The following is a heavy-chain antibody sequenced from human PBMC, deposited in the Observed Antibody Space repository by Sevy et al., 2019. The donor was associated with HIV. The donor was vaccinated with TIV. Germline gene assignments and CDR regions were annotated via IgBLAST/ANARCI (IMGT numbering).Heavy chain of an antibody. Sequence: GGSLRLSCAASGFTFGYYGIHWVRQAPGKGLEWVAFITYDGSNKHYADSVKGRFTISRDNSENTLYLQMNSLRAEDTAMYYCARDRNVVLVVYAIPFDAFDIWGQGTLVTVSS. CDR1: GFTFGYYG. D-gene: IGHD2-8*02. J-gene: IGHJ3*02. V-gene: IGHV3-30*02. CDR2: ITYDGSNK. CDR3: ARDRNVVLVVYAIPFDAFDI.